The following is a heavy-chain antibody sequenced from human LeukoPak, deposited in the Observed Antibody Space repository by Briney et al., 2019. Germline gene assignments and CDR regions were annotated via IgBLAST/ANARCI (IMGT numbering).Heavy chain of an antibody. CDR1: GGSISSSSYY. CDR2: IYTSGST. J-gene: IGHJ3*02. V-gene: IGHV4-61*02. D-gene: IGHD3-10*01. CDR3: ARDLWFGAGRTFDI. Sequence: PSETLSLTCIVSGGSISSSSYYWNWIRQPAGKGLEWIGRIYTSGSTNYNPSLKSRVTISVDTSKNQFSLKLSSVTAADTAVYYCARDLWFGAGRTFDIWGQGTMVTVSS.